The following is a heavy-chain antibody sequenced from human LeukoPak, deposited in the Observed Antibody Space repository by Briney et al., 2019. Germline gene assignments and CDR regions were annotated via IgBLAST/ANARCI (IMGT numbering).Heavy chain of an antibody. J-gene: IGHJ4*02. V-gene: IGHV1-18*01. Sequence: GASVKVSCKASGYTFTSYGISWVRQAPGQGLEWMGWIITYNGNTNYAQKLQGRVTMATDTCTSTAYMELRSLRSDDTAVYYCARVRAGYDYGGVLDYWGQGTLVTVSS. D-gene: IGHD5-12*01. CDR2: IITYNGNT. CDR3: ARVRAGYDYGGVLDY. CDR1: GYTFTSYG.